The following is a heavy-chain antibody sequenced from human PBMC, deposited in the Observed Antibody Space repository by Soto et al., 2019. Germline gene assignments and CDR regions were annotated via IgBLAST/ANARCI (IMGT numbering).Heavy chain of an antibody. Sequence: EVQLVESGGGLVQPGGSLRLSCAASGFTFSAYWMNWVRQVPGKWLERVANINPDGSGEYYVDSVKGRFTISRDAARNAVFLQMNSLREEDTAVHYCAIPPAAYGLDVWGQGTTVTFSS. D-gene: IGHD6-25*01. CDR1: GFTFSAYW. V-gene: IGHV3-7*03. J-gene: IGHJ6*02. CDR2: INPDGSGE. CDR3: AIPPAAYGLDV.